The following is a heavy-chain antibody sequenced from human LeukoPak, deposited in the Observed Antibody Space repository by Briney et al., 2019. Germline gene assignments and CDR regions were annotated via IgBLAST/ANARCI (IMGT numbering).Heavy chain of an antibody. CDR1: GFTVSSNY. CDR2: IYSGGST. CDR3: ASSPIVGGILY. Sequence: GGSLRLSCAASGFTVSSNYMSWVRQIPGKGLEWVSVIYSGGSTYYADSVKGRFTISRDNSKNTLYLQMNSLRAADTAVYYCASSPIVGGILYWGQGTLVAVAS. V-gene: IGHV3-53*01. D-gene: IGHD1-26*01. J-gene: IGHJ4*02.